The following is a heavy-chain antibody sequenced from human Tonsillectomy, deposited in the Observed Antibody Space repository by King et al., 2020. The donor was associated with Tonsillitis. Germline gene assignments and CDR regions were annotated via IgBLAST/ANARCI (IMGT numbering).Heavy chain of an antibody. CDR1: GFNFSSYW. CDR3: ARGDRGAAGHLYDYYGMDV. Sequence: VQLVESGGGLVQPGGSLRLSCAASGFNFSSYWMSWVRRAPGKGLEWVANINQDGSEKYHVDSVKGRFTISRDNAENSLYLQIDSLRAEDTAVYYCARGDRGAAGHLYDYYGMDVWGQGTTVTVSS. V-gene: IGHV3-7*03. CDR2: INQDGSEK. J-gene: IGHJ6*02. D-gene: IGHD6-13*01.